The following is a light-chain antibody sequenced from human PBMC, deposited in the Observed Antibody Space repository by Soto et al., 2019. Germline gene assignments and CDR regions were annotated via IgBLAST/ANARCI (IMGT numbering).Light chain of an antibody. CDR1: QGISSY. V-gene: IGKV1-27*01. J-gene: IGKJ5*01. Sequence: DIQLTQSPSSLSASVGDRVTITCRVSQGISSYLNWYRQKPGKVPKLLIYSASNLQSGVPSRFIGSGSGTDLANTISGQQPQDGATYYGHQTKFAHPLTFDQGTRLEI. CDR2: SAS. CDR3: HQTKFAHPLT.